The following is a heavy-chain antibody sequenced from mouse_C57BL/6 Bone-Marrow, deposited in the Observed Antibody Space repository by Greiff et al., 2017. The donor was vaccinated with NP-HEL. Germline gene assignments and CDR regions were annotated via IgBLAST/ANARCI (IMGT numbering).Heavy chain of an antibody. CDR2: ISNGGGST. V-gene: IGHV5-12*01. Sequence: DVKLVESGGGLVQPGGSLKLSCAASGFTFSDYYMYWVRQTPEKRLEWVAYISNGGGSTYYPDNVKGRFTISRDNAKNTLYLQMSRLKSEDTAMYYCARQGYAMDYWGQGTSVTVSS. CDR1: GFTFSDYY. CDR3: ARQGYAMDY. J-gene: IGHJ4*01.